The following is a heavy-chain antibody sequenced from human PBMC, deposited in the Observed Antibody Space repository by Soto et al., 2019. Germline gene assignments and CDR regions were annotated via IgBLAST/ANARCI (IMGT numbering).Heavy chain of an antibody. CDR3: ARTINWGSGSDS. CDR2: ISGSGFTV. CDR1: GFTFGDYW. D-gene: IGHD7-27*01. J-gene: IGHJ4*02. V-gene: IGHV3-11*04. Sequence: PGGSLRLSCAASGFTFGDYWMSWVRQAPGKGLEWVSYISGSGFTVYYADSVRGRFTISRDNAKTSLYLQMNSLRVEDTGVYYCARTINWGSGSDSWGQGTLVTVSS.